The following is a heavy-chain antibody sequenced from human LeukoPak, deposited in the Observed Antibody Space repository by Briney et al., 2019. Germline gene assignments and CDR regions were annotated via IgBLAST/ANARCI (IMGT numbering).Heavy chain of an antibody. CDR3: ARDLYSSRTNDAFVI. Sequence: PSETLSLTCTVSGGSFSSSSYYWGWLRQPPGKGLEWFGSIYYSGSSYYNPSLKSRVTISVDMSKNQFSLKLSSVTAADTAVYYCARDLYSSRTNDAFVIWGRGTMVTVSS. D-gene: IGHD6-13*01. J-gene: IGHJ3*02. CDR2: IYYSGSS. CDR1: GGSFSSSSYY. V-gene: IGHV4-39*07.